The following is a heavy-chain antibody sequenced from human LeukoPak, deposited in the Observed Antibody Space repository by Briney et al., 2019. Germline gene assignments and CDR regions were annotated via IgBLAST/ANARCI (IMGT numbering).Heavy chain of an antibody. V-gene: IGHV1-2*02. CDR1: GYPFTGLY. CDR3: ARAEIAAENWFDH. Sequence: ASVEAPCKASGYPFTGLYMDWVRPAPGQGLGWVGWINPNSGGTNYAQKFQGRVTMTRDTSISTAYMELSRLRSNDTAVYYCARAEIAAENWFDHWGQGTLVTVSS. J-gene: IGHJ5*02. CDR2: INPNSGGT. D-gene: IGHD6-13*01.